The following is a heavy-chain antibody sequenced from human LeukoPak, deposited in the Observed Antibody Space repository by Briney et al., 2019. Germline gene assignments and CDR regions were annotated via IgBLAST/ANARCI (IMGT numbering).Heavy chain of an antibody. CDR3: ARGGTLEYFQH. J-gene: IGHJ1*01. CDR1: GFTFSSYE. Sequence: GGSLRLSCAASGFTFSSYEMNWVRQAPGKGLEWVSYISSSGSTIYYADSVKGRFTISRDDAKNSLYLQMNSLRAEDTAVYYCARGGTLEYFQHWGQGTLVTVSS. V-gene: IGHV3-48*03. CDR2: ISSSGSTI.